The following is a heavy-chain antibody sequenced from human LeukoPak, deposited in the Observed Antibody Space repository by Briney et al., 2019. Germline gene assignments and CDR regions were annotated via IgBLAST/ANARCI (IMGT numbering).Heavy chain of an antibody. V-gene: IGHV4-59*01. D-gene: IGHD3-3*01. Sequence: SETLSLTCTVSGGSISSYYWSWIRQPPGKGPEWIGYIYYSGSTNYNPSLKSRVTISVDTSKNQFSLKLSSVTAADTAVYYCARSPLLRWFDPWGQGTLVTVSS. J-gene: IGHJ5*02. CDR2: IYYSGST. CDR1: GGSISSYY. CDR3: ARSPLLRWFDP.